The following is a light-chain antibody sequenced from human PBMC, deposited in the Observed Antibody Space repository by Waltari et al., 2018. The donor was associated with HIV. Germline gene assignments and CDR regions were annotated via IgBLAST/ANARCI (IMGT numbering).Light chain of an antibody. CDR2: TNN. Sequence: QSVLTQPPSASETPGQRVTISCSGSTSNIGSNTVNWYQQLPGTAPKLLIYTNNQRPSGVPDRFSGSKYGTSASLASSGLQSEDEAHYYCAAWDDSVNGWVFGGGTNLTVL. J-gene: IGLJ3*02. CDR3: AAWDDSVNGWV. CDR1: TSNIGSNT. V-gene: IGLV1-44*01.